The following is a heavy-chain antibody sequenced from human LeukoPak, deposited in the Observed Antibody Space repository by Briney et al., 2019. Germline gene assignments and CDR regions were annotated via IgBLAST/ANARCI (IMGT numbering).Heavy chain of an antibody. CDR3: ARGWGPAYCGGDCHRHFDY. CDR1: GYSISSGGYS. D-gene: IGHD2-21*02. V-gene: IGHV4-30-4*07. CDR2: IYYRGST. J-gene: IGHJ4*02. Sequence: SETLSLTCAVSGYSISSGGYSWSWVRQPPGEGLECIGFIYYRGSTYYNPSLKSRVTISVDTSKNQFSLKLTSVTAADTAVYYCARGWGPAYCGGDCHRHFDYWGQGTLVTVSS.